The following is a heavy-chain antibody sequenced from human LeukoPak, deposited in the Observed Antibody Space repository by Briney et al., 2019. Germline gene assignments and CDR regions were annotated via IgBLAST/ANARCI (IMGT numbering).Heavy chain of an antibody. D-gene: IGHD3-9*01. J-gene: IGHJ4*02. V-gene: IGHV4-31*03. Sequence: SQTLSLTCTVSGGSISSGGYYWSWIRQHPGKCLEWIGYIYYSGSTYYNPSLKSRVTISVDTSKNQFSLKLSSVTAADTAVYYCARGVDILTGYYLFDYWGQGTLVTVPS. CDR2: IYYSGST. CDR1: GGSISSGGYY. CDR3: ARGVDILTGYYLFDY.